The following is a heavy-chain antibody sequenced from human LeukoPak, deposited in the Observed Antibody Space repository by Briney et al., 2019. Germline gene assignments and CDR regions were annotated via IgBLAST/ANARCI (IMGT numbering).Heavy chain of an antibody. CDR2: IIPIFGTA. CDR1: GGTFSSYA. Sequence: ASVKVSCKASGGTFSSYAISWVRQAPGQGLEWMGGIIPIFGTANYAQKSQGRVTITADESTSTAYMELSSLRSEDTAVYYCASYSSSWYSLATNHNFDYWGQGTLVTVSS. V-gene: IGHV1-69*13. CDR3: ASYSSSWYSLATNHNFDY. J-gene: IGHJ4*02. D-gene: IGHD6-13*01.